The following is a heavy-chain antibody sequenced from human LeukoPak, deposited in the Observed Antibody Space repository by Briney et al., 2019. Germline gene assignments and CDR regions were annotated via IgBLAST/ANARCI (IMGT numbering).Heavy chain of an antibody. Sequence: SETLSLTCTVSGGFISSYFWTWIRQPPGKGLEWIGYVYHNGSTNYNPSLKSRVTISVDTSKNQFSLKLSSVTAADTAVYYCARALRYSIAAAGANWFDPWGQGTLVTVSS. V-gene: IGHV4-59*12. CDR2: VYHNGST. J-gene: IGHJ5*02. D-gene: IGHD6-13*01. CDR3: ARALRYSIAAAGANWFDP. CDR1: GGFISSYF.